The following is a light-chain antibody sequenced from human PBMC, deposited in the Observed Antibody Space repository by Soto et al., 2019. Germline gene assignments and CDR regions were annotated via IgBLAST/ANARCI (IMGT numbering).Light chain of an antibody. CDR3: AAWDDSLNGLV. CDR1: SSNIGSNY. J-gene: IGLJ3*02. V-gene: IGLV1-47*02. CDR2: SDN. Sequence: QSVLTQPPSASGTPGQRVTISCSGRSSNIGSNYVYWYQQVPGTAPKLLVYSDNQRPSGVPDRFSGSKSGTSASLAISGLRSEDEADYYCAAWDDSLNGLVFGGGTKLTVL.